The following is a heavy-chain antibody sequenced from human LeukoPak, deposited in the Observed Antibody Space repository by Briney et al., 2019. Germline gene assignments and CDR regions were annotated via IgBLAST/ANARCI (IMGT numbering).Heavy chain of an antibody. V-gene: IGHV3-73*01. CDR2: IRSKANSYAT. J-gene: IGHJ4*02. CDR3: TGNYYDSSGYLLGY. D-gene: IGHD3-22*01. Sequence: GGSLRLSCAASGFTFSGSAMHWVRQASGKGLEWVGRIRSKANSYATAYAASVKGRFTISRDDSKNTAYLQMNSLKTEDTAVYYCTGNYYDSSGYLLGYWGQGTLVTVSS. CDR1: GFTFSGSA.